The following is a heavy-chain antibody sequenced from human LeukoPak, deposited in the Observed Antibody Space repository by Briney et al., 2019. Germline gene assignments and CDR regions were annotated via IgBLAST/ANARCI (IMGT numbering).Heavy chain of an antibody. J-gene: IGHJ3*02. D-gene: IGHD3-22*01. CDR1: GFTFSSYA. V-gene: IGHV3-66*01. Sequence: PGGSLRLSCAASGFTFSSYAMSWVRQAPGKGLEWVSVIYSGGSTYYADSVKGRFTISRDNSKNTLYLQMNSLRAEDTAVYYCARARGDYYDSSNAFDIWGQGTMVTVSS. CDR3: ARARGDYYDSSNAFDI. CDR2: IYSGGST.